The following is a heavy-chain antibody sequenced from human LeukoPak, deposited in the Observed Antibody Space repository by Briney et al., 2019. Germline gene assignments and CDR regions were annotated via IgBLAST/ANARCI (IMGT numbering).Heavy chain of an antibody. D-gene: IGHD3-3*01. Sequence: GASVKVSCKASGYTFIAYYMHWVRQAPGQGLEWMGWINPNSGGTNYAQKFQGRVTMTRDTSISTAYMDLSRLRSDDTAVYYCARVINEKTYYDFWSGPGGRNWFDPWGQGTLVTVSS. CDR3: ARVINEKTYYDFWSGPGGRNWFDP. CDR2: INPNSGGT. J-gene: IGHJ5*02. V-gene: IGHV1-2*02. CDR1: GYTFIAYY.